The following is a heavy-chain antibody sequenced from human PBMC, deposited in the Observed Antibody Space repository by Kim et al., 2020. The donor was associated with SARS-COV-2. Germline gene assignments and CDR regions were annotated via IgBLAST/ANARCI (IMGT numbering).Heavy chain of an antibody. CDR1: GFTVSSNY. J-gene: IGHJ6*02. CDR3: ARARGSGWYNYYGMDV. Sequence: GGSLRLSCAASGFTVSSNYMSWVRQAPGKGLEWVSVIYSGGSTYYADSVKGRFTISRDNSKNTLYLQMNSLRAEDTAVYYCARARGSGWYNYYGMDVWGQGTTVTVSS. D-gene: IGHD6-19*01. CDR2: IYSGGST. V-gene: IGHV3-66*02.